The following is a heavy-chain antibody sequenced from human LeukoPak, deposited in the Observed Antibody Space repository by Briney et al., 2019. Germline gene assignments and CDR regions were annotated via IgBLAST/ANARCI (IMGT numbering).Heavy chain of an antibody. D-gene: IGHD3-10*01. Sequence: GGSLRLPCAASGFTFSSYWMSWVRQAPGKGLEWVANIKQDGSEKYYVDSVKGRFTISRDNAKNSLYLQMNSLRAEDTAVYYCARDLVWFGGPRMDVWGQGTTVTVSS. CDR2: IKQDGSEK. V-gene: IGHV3-7*01. J-gene: IGHJ6*02. CDR1: GFTFSSYW. CDR3: ARDLVWFGGPRMDV.